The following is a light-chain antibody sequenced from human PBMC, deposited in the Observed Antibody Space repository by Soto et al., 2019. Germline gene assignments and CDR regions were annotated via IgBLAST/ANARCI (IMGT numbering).Light chain of an antibody. V-gene: IGLV2-14*01. CDR1: SSDVGGYNY. CDR3: SSYTSSSTV. Sequence: QSALTQPASVSGSPGQSITISCTGTSSDVGGYNYVSWYQQHPGKAPKLMIYEVSNRPSGVSNRLSGSKSGNTASLTIYGLQAEDEADYYCSSYTSSSTVFGGGTKLTVL. J-gene: IGLJ3*02. CDR2: EVS.